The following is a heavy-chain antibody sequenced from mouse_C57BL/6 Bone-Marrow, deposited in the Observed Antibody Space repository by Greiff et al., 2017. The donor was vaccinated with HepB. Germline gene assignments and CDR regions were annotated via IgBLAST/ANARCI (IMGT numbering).Heavy chain of an antibody. CDR2: ISNGGGST. CDR1: GFTFSDYY. J-gene: IGHJ4*01. Sequence: EVHLVESGGGLVQPGGSLKLSCAASGFTFSDYYMYWVRQTPEKRLEWVAYISNGGGSTYYPDTVKGRFTISRDNAKNTLYLQMSRLKSEDTAMYYCARWMDYWGQGTSVTVSS. V-gene: IGHV5-12*01. CDR3: ARWMDY.